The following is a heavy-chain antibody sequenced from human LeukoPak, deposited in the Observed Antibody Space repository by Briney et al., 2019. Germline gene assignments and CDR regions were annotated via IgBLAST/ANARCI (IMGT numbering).Heavy chain of an antibody. Sequence: GGSLRLSCAASGFTFSSYAMHWVRQAPGKGPEWVAVISYDGSNKYYADSVKGRFTISRDNSKNTLYLQMNSLRAEDTAVYYCARESAVAGYFDYWGQGTLITVSS. D-gene: IGHD6-19*01. J-gene: IGHJ4*02. CDR3: ARESAVAGYFDY. V-gene: IGHV3-30-3*01. CDR1: GFTFSSYA. CDR2: ISYDGSNK.